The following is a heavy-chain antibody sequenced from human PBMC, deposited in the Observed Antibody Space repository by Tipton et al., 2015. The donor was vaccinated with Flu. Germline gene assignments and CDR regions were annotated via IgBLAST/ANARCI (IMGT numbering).Heavy chain of an antibody. V-gene: IGHV3-74*01. Sequence: GSLRLSCAASGFTFSGYWMNWVRQGPGKGLVWVSRTNRDGNTRDYADSVKGRFTISRDNAKNTEYLQMDSLRAEDTAVYYCVGGSHHYDSSASLASEIWGQGTMVTVTS. CDR1: GFTFSGYW. CDR3: VGGSHHYDSSASLASEI. D-gene: IGHD3-22*01. CDR2: TNRDGNTR. J-gene: IGHJ3*02.